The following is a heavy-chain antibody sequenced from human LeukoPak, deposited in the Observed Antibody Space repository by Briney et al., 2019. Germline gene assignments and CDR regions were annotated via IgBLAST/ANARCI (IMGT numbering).Heavy chain of an antibody. CDR1: GGTFSSYA. CDR3: ARGGCSSTSCYYYGMDV. D-gene: IGHD2-2*01. J-gene: IGHJ6*02. Sequence: SVKVSCKASGGTFSSYAISWVRQAPGQGLEWMGRSIPIFGIANYAQKFQGRVTITADKSTSTAYMELSSLRSEDTAVYYCARGGCSSTSCYYYGMDVWGQGTTVTVSS. V-gene: IGHV1-69*04. CDR2: SIPIFGIA.